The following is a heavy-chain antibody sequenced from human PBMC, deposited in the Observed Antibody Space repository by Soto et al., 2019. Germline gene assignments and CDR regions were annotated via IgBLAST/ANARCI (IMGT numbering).Heavy chain of an antibody. CDR1: GFTFDSYG. CDR3: AKGRAAFDY. Sequence: GSLRLSCAASGFTFDSYGMSWVRQAPGKGLEWVSIISDSGVTTSYADSVKGRFTISRDNSKSTLFLQMNSLRAEDTAVYYCAKGRAAFDYWGQGTLVTVSS. V-gene: IGHV3-23*01. J-gene: IGHJ4*02. CDR2: ISDSGVTT.